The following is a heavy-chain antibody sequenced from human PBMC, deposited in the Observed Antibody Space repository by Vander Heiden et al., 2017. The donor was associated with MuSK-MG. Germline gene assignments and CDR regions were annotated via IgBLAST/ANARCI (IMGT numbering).Heavy chain of an antibody. CDR2: ISGSGGST. J-gene: IGHJ4*02. Sequence: ELQLLESGGGWLQPGGSLRPPCPAFGFTFTSYGMSWVRQAPGKGLEWVSAISGSGGSTYYADSVKGRFTISRDNSKNTLYLQMNSLRAEDTAVYYCAKDRGRKKWLNNWEFDYWGQGTLVTVSS. D-gene: IGHD1-20*01. CDR1: GFTFTSYG. V-gene: IGHV3-23*01. CDR3: AKDRGRKKWLNNWEFDY.